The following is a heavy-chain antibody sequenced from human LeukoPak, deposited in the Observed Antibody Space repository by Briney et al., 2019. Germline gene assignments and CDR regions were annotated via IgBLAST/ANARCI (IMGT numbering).Heavy chain of an antibody. J-gene: IGHJ3*02. CDR1: GFTFTNYG. V-gene: IGHV3-30*03. CDR3: TTFDM. CDR2: ISSDGSNK. Sequence: PGGSLRPSCAASGFTFTNYGIHWVRLAPGKGLEWVAVISSDGSNKHYADSVKGRFTISRDDSKNTMYVQMNRLRVDDTALYYCTTFDMWGQGTMVTVSS.